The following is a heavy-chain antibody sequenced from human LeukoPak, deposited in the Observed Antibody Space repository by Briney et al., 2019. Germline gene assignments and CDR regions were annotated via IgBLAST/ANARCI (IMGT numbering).Heavy chain of an antibody. V-gene: IGHV3-9*01. CDR1: GFTFSSYG. CDR3: AKDIAYSSSWQLDY. CDR2: ISWNSGSI. J-gene: IGHJ4*02. D-gene: IGHD6-13*01. Sequence: GGSLRLSCAASGFTFSSYGMHWVRQAPGKGLEWVSGISWNSGSIGYADSVKGRFTISRDNAKNSLYLQMNSLRAEDTALYYCAKDIAYSSSWQLDYWGQGTLVTVSS.